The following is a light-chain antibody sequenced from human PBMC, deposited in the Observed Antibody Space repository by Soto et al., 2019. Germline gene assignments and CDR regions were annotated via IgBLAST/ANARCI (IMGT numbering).Light chain of an antibody. CDR3: QQAFSFPFT. J-gene: IGKJ3*01. CDR1: QGISDW. Sequence: DIRMTQSPSSVSAYVGDTVTITCRASQGISDWIAWYQQKPGKAPKLLISAASSLQSGVPSRFSGGGSGTDFSLTIYSLQSEDSATYYCQQAFSFPFTFGPGTKVDIK. CDR2: AAS. V-gene: IGKV1-12*01.